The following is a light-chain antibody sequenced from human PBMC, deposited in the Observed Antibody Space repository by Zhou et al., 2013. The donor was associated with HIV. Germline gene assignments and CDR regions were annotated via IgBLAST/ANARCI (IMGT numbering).Light chain of an antibody. J-gene: IGKJ3*01. CDR2: DAS. CDR3: QQYNNWPPIT. Sequence: ERVMTQSPSTLSLSPGERATLSCRASQSVRSGVAWYQQKPGQAPRLLIYDASTRATGIPPRFSGSGSGTEFTLTISSLQSEDFAVYYCQQYNNWPPITFGPGTKVDIK. V-gene: IGKV3-15*01. CDR1: QSVRSG.